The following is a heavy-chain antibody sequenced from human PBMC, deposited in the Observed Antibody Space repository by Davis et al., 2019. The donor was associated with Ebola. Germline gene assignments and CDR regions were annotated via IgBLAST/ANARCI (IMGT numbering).Heavy chain of an antibody. V-gene: IGHV5-51*01. CDR1: GYSFTSYW. CDR2: IYPGDSDT. D-gene: IGHD3-16*01. CDR3: ARSKGRPRGHTLWEFYGMDV. J-gene: IGHJ6*02. Sequence: GESLKISCKGSGYSFTSYWIGWVRQMPGKGLEWMGIIYPGDSDTRCSPSFQGQVTISADKSISTAYLQWSSLKASDTAIYYCARSKGRPRGHTLWEFYGMDVWGQGTTVTVSS.